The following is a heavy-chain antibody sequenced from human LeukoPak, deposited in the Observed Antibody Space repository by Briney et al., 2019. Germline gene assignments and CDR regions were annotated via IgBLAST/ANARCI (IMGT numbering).Heavy chain of an antibody. J-gene: IGHJ6*03. CDR3: ASLVLLWLGESELAAGHVDKDV. Sequence: GGSLRLSCAASGFTFSRYWMHWVRQAPEKGLVWVSRINSDGSSTSYADSVKGRFTISRDNSNNMLYLYMNGLRPEDTAKYYCASLVLLWLGESELAAGHVDKDVWGKGTTVTVSS. CDR2: INSDGSST. CDR1: GFTFSRYW. V-gene: IGHV3-74*01. D-gene: IGHD3-10*01.